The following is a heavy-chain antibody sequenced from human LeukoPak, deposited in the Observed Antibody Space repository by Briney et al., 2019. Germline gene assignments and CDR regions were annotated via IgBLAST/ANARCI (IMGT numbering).Heavy chain of an antibody. CDR2: VNHSRGT. CDR3: ARGLGEGYPDS. CDR1: GGSFSGFY. V-gene: IGHV4-34*01. D-gene: IGHD5-24*01. Sequence: SETLSLSCAVHGGSFSGFYWTWMRQPPGKGPEWIGEVNHSRGTNYNPSLKSRGTISEDTSKNQFSLNLTSVTAADTAVYYCARGLGEGYPDSWGQGTLVTVSS. J-gene: IGHJ4*02.